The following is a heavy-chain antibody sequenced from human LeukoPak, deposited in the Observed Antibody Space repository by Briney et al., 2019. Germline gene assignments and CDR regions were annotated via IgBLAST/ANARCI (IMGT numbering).Heavy chain of an antibody. CDR1: GGSISSSSYY. CDR2: IYYSGST. V-gene: IGHV4-39*01. J-gene: IGHJ6*02. D-gene: IGHD4-17*01. Sequence: SETLSLTCTVSGGSISSSSYYWGWIRQPPGKGLEWIGSIYYSGSTYYNPSLKSRVTISVDTSKNQFSLKPSSVTAADTAVYYCARDYGDYVDYYGMDVWGQGTTVTVSS. CDR3: ARDYGDYVDYYGMDV.